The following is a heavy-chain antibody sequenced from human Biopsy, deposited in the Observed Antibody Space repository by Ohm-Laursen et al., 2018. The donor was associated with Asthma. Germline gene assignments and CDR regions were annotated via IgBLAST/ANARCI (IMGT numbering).Heavy chain of an antibody. CDR3: ARGYSGSDRIVYYYSGLEV. Sequence: SVKVSCNASGDSFSNYAISWVRQAPGQGLGWMGGLIPVLGTPDHAQMFEGRVTITADESTSTAYMELSSLSSEDTAVYYCARGYSGSDRIVYYYSGLEVWGQGTTVAVSS. CDR2: LIPVLGTP. CDR1: GDSFSNYA. J-gene: IGHJ6*02. D-gene: IGHD5-12*01. V-gene: IGHV1-69*13.